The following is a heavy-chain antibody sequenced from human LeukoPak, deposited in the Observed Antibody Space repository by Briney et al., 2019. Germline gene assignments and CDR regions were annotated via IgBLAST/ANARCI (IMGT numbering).Heavy chain of an antibody. CDR1: GLVFGKYA. CDR2: ISDDSSFT. Sequence: GGSLRLSCAASGLVFGKYAMAWVRQAPGKGLECVSIISDDSSFTYYLDSVKGRSTIYRDNSKNTLYLHMNSLKAEDTAVYYCAKGRCSGPGCDSFDYWGQGTLVTVSS. CDR3: AKGRCSGPGCDSFDY. J-gene: IGHJ4*02. V-gene: IGHV3-23*01. D-gene: IGHD5-12*01.